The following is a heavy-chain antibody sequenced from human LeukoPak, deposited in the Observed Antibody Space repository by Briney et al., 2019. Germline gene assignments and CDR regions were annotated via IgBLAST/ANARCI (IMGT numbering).Heavy chain of an antibody. V-gene: IGHV4-61*08. CDR1: GGSISSGGYY. J-gene: IGHJ4*02. CDR2: IYYSGST. CDR3: ASAHYGSGSYYPGY. D-gene: IGHD3-10*01. Sequence: PSETLSLTCTVSGGSISSGGYYWSWIRQPPGKGLEWIGYIYYSGSTNYNPSLKSRVTISVDTSKNQFSLKLSSVTAADTAVYYCASAHYGSGSYYPGYWGQGTLVTVSS.